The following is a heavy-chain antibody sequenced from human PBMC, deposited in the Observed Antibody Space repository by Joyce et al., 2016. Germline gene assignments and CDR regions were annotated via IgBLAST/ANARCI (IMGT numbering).Heavy chain of an antibody. Sequence: QVQLVQPGAEVRKPGSSVKVSCKASGGTLTDYPSSWVRQAPGRGLEWMGGNIPVSGAANYAQKFQGRVTITADESTSTTYMELSSLGSEDTAVYYCARRAVTEDYYYHYGMDVWGQGTMVTVSS. CDR1: GGTLTDYP. CDR2: NIPVSGAA. D-gene: IGHD4-17*01. CDR3: ARRAVTEDYYYHYGMDV. V-gene: IGHV1-69*01. J-gene: IGHJ6*02.